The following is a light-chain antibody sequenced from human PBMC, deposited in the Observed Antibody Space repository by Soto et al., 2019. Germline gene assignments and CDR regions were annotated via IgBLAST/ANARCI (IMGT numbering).Light chain of an antibody. CDR3: SSYAGSNIYVV. V-gene: IGLV2-8*01. CDR1: GSDVGGYNY. J-gene: IGLJ2*01. CDR2: EVS. Sequence: QSVLTQPPSASGSPGQSVTIPCTGTGSDVGGYNYVSWYQHHPGKAPKLMLYEVSTRPSGVPDRFSGSKSGNTASLTVSGLQAEDEADYYCSSYAGSNIYVVFGGGTKLTVL.